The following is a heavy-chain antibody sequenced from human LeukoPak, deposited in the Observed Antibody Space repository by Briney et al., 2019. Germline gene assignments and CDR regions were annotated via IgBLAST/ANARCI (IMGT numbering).Heavy chain of an antibody. CDR1: GFTFSSDA. Sequence: GRSLRLSCAASGFTFSSDAMHWVRQAPGKGLEWVAVISYDGSNKYYADSVKGRFTISRDNSRNTLYLQMNSLRAEDTAVYYCAKIVGATDYWGQETLVTVSS. V-gene: IGHV3-30*18. J-gene: IGHJ4*02. CDR3: AKIVGATDY. D-gene: IGHD1-26*01. CDR2: ISYDGSNK.